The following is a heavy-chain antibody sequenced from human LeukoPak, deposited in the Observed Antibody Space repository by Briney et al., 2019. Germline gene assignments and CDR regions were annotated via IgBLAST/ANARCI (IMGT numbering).Heavy chain of an antibody. Sequence: SDTLSLTCAVSGYSISSNNWWAWIRQPPGKGLEWIGHIYYSGSTYYNPYNPSLTSRVTMSVDTSKNQFSLKLDSVTEIDTAMYYCARNQAVAANRGAFDIWGQGTMVTVSS. CDR2: IYYSGST. CDR1: GYSISSNNW. V-gene: IGHV4-28*01. J-gene: IGHJ3*02. CDR3: ARNQAVAANRGAFDI. D-gene: IGHD6-19*01.